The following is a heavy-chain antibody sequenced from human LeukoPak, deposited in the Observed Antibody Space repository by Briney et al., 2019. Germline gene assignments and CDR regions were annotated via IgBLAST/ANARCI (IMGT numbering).Heavy chain of an antibody. Sequence: GGSLRLSCTAYGFTFSSYSMNWVRQAPGKGLEWVSSISSSGSYIYYADSVKGRFTISRDNAKNSLYLQMNSLRAEDTAVYYCAREDTAMVIPFDYWGQGTLVTVSS. D-gene: IGHD5-18*01. CDR2: ISSSGSYI. V-gene: IGHV3-21*01. CDR1: GFTFSSYS. CDR3: AREDTAMVIPFDY. J-gene: IGHJ4*02.